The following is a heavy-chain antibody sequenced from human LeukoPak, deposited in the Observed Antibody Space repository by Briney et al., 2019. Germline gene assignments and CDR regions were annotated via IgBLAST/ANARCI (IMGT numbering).Heavy chain of an antibody. CDR3: ARSDSSSWYTCFDP. Sequence: GGSLRLSCAASGIILSSYWMSWVRQAPGKGLEWVANIKQDGSEKWYVDSVKGRFTISRDNAKNSLYLQMNSLRVEDTAVYYCARSDSSSWYTCFDPWGQGTLVTVSS. D-gene: IGHD6-13*01. CDR2: IKQDGSEK. CDR1: GIILSSYW. J-gene: IGHJ5*02. V-gene: IGHV3-7*01.